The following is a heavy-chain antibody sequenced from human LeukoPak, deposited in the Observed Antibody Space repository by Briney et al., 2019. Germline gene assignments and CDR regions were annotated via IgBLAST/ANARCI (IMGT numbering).Heavy chain of an antibody. CDR3: AKCLYYDSSGYYLNADY. CDR2: ISGSGGST. J-gene: IGHJ4*02. Sequence: GGSLRLSCAASGFTFNNYAMSWVRQAPGKGLEWVSAISGSGGSTYYADSVKGRFTISRDNSKNTLYLQMNSLRAEDTAVYYCAKCLYYDSSGYYLNADYWGQGTLVTVPS. D-gene: IGHD3-22*01. CDR1: GFTFNNYA. V-gene: IGHV3-23*01.